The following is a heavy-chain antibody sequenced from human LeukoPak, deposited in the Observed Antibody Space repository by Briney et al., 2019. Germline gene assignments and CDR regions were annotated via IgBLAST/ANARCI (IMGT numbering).Heavy chain of an antibody. V-gene: IGHV5-51*01. CDR1: GYSFTSYW. CDR3: ARRGSWYADAFDF. Sequence: GESLKISCKGSGYSFTSYWIGWVRQMPGKGLEWMGIIYPGDSDTRYSPSFQGQVTISADKSISTAYLQWSSLKASDIAMYYCARRGSWYADAFDFWGQGTMVTVSS. D-gene: IGHD6-13*01. J-gene: IGHJ3*01. CDR2: IYPGDSDT.